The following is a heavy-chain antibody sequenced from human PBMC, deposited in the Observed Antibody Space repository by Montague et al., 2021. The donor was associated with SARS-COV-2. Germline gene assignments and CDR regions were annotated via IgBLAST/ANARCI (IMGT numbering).Heavy chain of an antibody. CDR3: ARAQWGQQLATWYFDL. CDR1: GGSISSGGYY. V-gene: IGHV4-31*03. D-gene: IGHD6-13*01. CDR2: IYYSGST. Sequence: TLSLTCTVSGGSISSGGYYWSWIRQHPGKGLEWIGYIYYSGSTYYXPSLKSRVTISVDTSKNQFSLKLSSVTAADTAVYYCARAQWGQQLATWYFDLWGRGTPVTVSS. J-gene: IGHJ2*01.